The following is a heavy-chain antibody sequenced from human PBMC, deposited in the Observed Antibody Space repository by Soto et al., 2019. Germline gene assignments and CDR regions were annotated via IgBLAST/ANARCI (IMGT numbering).Heavy chain of an antibody. CDR1: GFTFSSYG. CDR3: ARDYEVSYPELYNYYYYGMDV. J-gene: IGHJ6*02. Sequence: GGSLRLSCAASGFTFSSYGMHWVRQAPGKGLEWVAVIWYDGSNKYYADSVKGRFTISRDNSKNTLYLQMNSLRAEDTAVYYCARDYEVSYPELYNYYYYGMDVWGQGTTVTVSS. CDR2: IWYDGSNK. V-gene: IGHV3-33*01. D-gene: IGHD1-26*01.